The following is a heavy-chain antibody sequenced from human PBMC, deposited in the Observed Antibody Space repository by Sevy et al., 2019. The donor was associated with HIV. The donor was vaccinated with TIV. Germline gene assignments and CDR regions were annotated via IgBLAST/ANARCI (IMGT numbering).Heavy chain of an antibody. CDR1: GYTLTELS. CDR2: FDPEDGET. V-gene: IGHV1-24*01. D-gene: IGHD5-12*01. CDR3: ATARSVATHFDY. J-gene: IGHJ4*02. Sequence: ASVKVSCKVSGYTLTELSMHWVRQAPGKGLEWMGGFDPEDGETIYAQKFQGRVTMTKDTSTDTAYMELSSLRSEDTAVYYCATARSVATHFDYWGQGTLVTVSS.